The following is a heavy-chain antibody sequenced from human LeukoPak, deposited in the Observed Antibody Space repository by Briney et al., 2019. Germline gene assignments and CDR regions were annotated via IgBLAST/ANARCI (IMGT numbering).Heavy chain of an antibody. Sequence: ASVKVSCKVSGYTFTELSMHWVRQAPGKGLEWMGGFDPEDGETIYAQKFQGRVTMTEDTSTDTAYMELSSLRSEDTAVYYCATAMTAMVTYYFDYWGQGTLVTVSS. CDR1: GYTFTELS. D-gene: IGHD5-18*01. CDR2: FDPEDGET. CDR3: ATAMTAMVTYYFDY. J-gene: IGHJ4*02. V-gene: IGHV1-24*01.